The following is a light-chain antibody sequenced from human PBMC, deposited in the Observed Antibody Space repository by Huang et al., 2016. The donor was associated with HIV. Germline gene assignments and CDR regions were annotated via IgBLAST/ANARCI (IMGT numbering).Light chain of an antibody. V-gene: IGKV2-29*02. CDR2: ELS. CDR1: QGLLYREKIY. CDR3: MQGKQLPYT. J-gene: IGKJ2*01. Sequence: DIVMTQTPLSLSVTPGQPASISCKSSQGLLYREKIYLYWYLQKPGKSPQLLIYELSNRLSGVPDRFSGSGSPTDFTLKISRVETEDVGVYYCMQGKQLPYTFGQGTRLEIK.